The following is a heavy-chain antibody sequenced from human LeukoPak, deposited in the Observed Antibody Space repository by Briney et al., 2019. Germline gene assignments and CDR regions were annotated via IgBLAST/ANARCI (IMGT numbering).Heavy chain of an antibody. Sequence: AASVKVSCKASGYIFTSYGITWVRQAPGQGLEWMGWISAYNGNTNYAQKLQGRVTMTTDTSTSQAYMELRSLRSDDTAVYYCAREEDSSSWYWGNYWGQGTLVTVSS. CDR3: AREEDSSSWYWGNY. CDR2: ISAYNGNT. J-gene: IGHJ4*02. V-gene: IGHV1-18*01. CDR1: GYIFTSYG. D-gene: IGHD6-13*01.